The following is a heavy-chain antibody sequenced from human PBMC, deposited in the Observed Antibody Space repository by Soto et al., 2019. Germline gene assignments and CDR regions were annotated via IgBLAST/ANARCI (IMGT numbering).Heavy chain of an antibody. Sequence: GGSLRLSCAASGFTFSNAWMSWVRQAPGKGLEWVGRIKSKTDGGTTDYAAPVKGRFTISRDDSKSTLYLQMNSLKTEDTAVYYCTTGYTYGDYGLDYYGMDVWGQGTTVTV. J-gene: IGHJ6*02. CDR2: IKSKTDGGTT. D-gene: IGHD4-17*01. V-gene: IGHV3-15*01. CDR3: TTGYTYGDYGLDYYGMDV. CDR1: GFTFSNAW.